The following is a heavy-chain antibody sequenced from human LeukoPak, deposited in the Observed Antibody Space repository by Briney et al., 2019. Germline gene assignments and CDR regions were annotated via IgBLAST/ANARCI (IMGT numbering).Heavy chain of an antibody. CDR2: IYYSGNT. CDR1: GGSISSSSYY. J-gene: IGHJ4*02. Sequence: SETLSLTCTVSGGSISSSSYYWGWIRQPPGKGLEWIGSIYYSGNTYYSPSLMSRVTISVDTSKNQFSLILRSVTAADTAVYYCARAPHFFDTSGSRYYFDYWGQGALVTASS. D-gene: IGHD3-22*01. CDR3: ARAPHFFDTSGSRYYFDY. V-gene: IGHV4-39*07.